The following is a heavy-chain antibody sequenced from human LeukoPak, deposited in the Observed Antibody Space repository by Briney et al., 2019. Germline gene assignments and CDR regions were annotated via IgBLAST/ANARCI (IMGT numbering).Heavy chain of an antibody. D-gene: IGHD1-7*01. Sequence: ASVKVSCKASGYTFTSYGISWVRQAPGQGLEWMGWISAYNGNTNYAQKLQGRVTMTTDTSTGTAYMELRSLRSDDTAVYYCARVAHLTGTTGFDPWGQGTLVTVSS. CDR3: ARVAHLTGTTGFDP. CDR2: ISAYNGNT. V-gene: IGHV1-18*01. J-gene: IGHJ5*02. CDR1: GYTFTSYG.